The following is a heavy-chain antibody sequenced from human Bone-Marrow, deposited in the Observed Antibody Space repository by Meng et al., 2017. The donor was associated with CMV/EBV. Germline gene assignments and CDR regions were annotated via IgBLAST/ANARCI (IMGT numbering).Heavy chain of an antibody. J-gene: IGHJ5*02. D-gene: IGHD2-2*01. CDR1: GFTFDDYG. Sequence: GESLKISCAASGFTFDDYGMSWVRQAPGKGLEWVSGINWNGGSTSYADSVKGRFTISRANAKNTLYLQMNRLRAEDTAVYYCVREGGYCSSTSCPNWFDPWGQGTLVTVSS. V-gene: IGHV3-20*04. CDR2: INWNGGST. CDR3: VREGGYCSSTSCPNWFDP.